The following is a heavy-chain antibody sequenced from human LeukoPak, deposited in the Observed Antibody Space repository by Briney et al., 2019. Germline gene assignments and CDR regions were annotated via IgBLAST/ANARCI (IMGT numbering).Heavy chain of an antibody. V-gene: IGHV1-2*02. CDR1: GYTFTDYY. Sequence: ASVKVTCKASGYTFTDYYMHWVRQAPGQGLEWMGWINPKSGGRSYAQRFQGRVTMTRDTSISTAYMELSRLRSDDTAVYYCATGESFVPAAMWFDYWGQGTLVTVSS. CDR2: INPKSGGR. D-gene: IGHD2-2*01. J-gene: IGHJ4*02. CDR3: ATGESFVPAAMWFDY.